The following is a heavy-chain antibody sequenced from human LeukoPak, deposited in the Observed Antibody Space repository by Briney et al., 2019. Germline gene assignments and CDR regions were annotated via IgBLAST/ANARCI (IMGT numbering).Heavy chain of an antibody. CDR1: GGTFSSYA. CDR3: AREVTTFVGFDY. J-gene: IGHJ4*02. Sequence: SVKVSCKASGGTFSSYAISWVRQAPGQGLEWMGRIIPIFGTANYAQKFQGRVTVTTDESTSTAYMELSSLRSEDTAVYYCAREVTTFVGFDYWGQGILVTVSS. CDR2: IIPIFGTA. V-gene: IGHV1-69*05. D-gene: IGHD3-16*01.